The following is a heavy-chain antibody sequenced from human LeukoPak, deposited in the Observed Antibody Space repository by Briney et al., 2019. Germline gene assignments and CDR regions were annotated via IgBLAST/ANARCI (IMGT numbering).Heavy chain of an antibody. V-gene: IGHV4-34*01. CDR1: GGSFTKHQ. Sequence: SETLSLTCAVYGGSFTKHQWSWIRQPPGKGLEWIGAINDGGSTNYNPSLKSRVTISVDTSKNQFSLRLSSMTAADTAVYYCASAGYSYGYQAFDIWGQGTMVTVSS. CDR2: INDGGST. D-gene: IGHD5-18*01. CDR3: ASAGYSYGYQAFDI. J-gene: IGHJ3*02.